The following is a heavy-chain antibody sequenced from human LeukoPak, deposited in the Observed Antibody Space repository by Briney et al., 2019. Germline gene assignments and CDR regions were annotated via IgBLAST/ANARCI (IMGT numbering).Heavy chain of an antibody. CDR1: GFSLTPLS. J-gene: IGHJ4*02. CDR3: ARVDESLDKFDC. CDR2: INSNSRYI. D-gene: IGHD1-1*01. V-gene: IGHV3-21*01. Sequence: GVSLTLSCTASGFSLTPLSVNCVRQAPGGGLEGSSSINSNSRYIYYGDSLEGRFTLSRDNAENSLYLDMYSVREEDTAVYFCARVDESLDKFDCWGQGTLVTVSS.